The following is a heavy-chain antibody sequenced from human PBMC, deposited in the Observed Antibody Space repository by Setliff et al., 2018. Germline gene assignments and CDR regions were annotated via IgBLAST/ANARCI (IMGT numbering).Heavy chain of an antibody. J-gene: IGHJ6*03. Sequence: ASVKVSCKASGGTFSSYGISWVRQAPGQGLEWMGGTIPIFGSTNYAQKFQDRVTIITDESTSTAYMELRSLRTEDTAVYYCAREGVDTRSSTDYRYYMDVWG. CDR3: AREGVDTRSSTDYRYYMDV. V-gene: IGHV1-69*05. CDR1: GGTFSSYG. CDR2: TIPIFGST. D-gene: IGHD5-18*01.